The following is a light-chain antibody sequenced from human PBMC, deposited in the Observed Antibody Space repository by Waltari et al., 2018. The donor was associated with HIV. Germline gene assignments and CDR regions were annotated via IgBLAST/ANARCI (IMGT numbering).Light chain of an antibody. V-gene: IGKV3-15*01. Sequence: ETVMTQFPATLSVSPGERATLSCRASQSVSSNLAWYQQKPGQAPRLLIYDASTRATGIPARFSGSGSRTEFTLTISSLQSEDFAVYYCQQYSKWPPFFGPGTKVDI. CDR2: DAS. CDR3: QQYSKWPPF. CDR1: QSVSSN. J-gene: IGKJ3*01.